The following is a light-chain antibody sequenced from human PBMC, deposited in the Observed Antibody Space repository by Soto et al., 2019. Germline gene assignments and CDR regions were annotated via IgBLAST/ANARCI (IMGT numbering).Light chain of an antibody. CDR2: GAS. Sequence: EIVLTQSPGTLSLSPGERATLSFRASQSVSSSYLAWFQQKPGQAPGLLIYGASSRATGIPDRFSGGGSGTDFTLTISRLEPEDFAVYYCQQFGTSPPITFGQGTRLEIK. V-gene: IGKV3-20*01. CDR1: QSVSSSY. CDR3: QQFGTSPPIT. J-gene: IGKJ5*01.